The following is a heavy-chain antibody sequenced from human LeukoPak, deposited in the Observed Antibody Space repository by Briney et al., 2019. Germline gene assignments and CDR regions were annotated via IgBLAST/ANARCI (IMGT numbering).Heavy chain of an antibody. J-gene: IGHJ4*02. Sequence: HPGGSLRLSCAASGFTFSRYSLNWVRQAPGKGLEWISYISSSGNTIYYADSVKGRFTISRDNSKNTLYLQMNSLRAEDAAVYYCAKDRKRYYYDSSGYDYWGQGTLVTVSS. D-gene: IGHD3-22*01. V-gene: IGHV3-48*01. CDR3: AKDRKRYYYDSSGYDY. CDR1: GFTFSRYS. CDR2: ISSSGNTI.